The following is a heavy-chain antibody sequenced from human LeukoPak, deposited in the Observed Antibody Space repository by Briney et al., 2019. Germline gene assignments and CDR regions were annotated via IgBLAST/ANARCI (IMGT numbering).Heavy chain of an antibody. CDR1: GYTFTGYY. Sequence: GASVKVSCKASGYTFTGYYMHWVRQAPGQGLEWMGWINPNSGGTNYAQKFQGRVTMTRDTSISTAYMELSRLRSDDTAVYYCARDLWFGDPPGAFDIWGQGTMVTVSS. CDR2: INPNSGGT. J-gene: IGHJ3*02. D-gene: IGHD3-10*01. CDR3: ARDLWFGDPPGAFDI. V-gene: IGHV1-2*02.